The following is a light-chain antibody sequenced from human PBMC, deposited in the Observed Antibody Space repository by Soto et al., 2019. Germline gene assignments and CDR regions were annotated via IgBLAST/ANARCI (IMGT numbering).Light chain of an antibody. CDR3: QAWDSSILYV. J-gene: IGLJ1*01. CDR2: QDS. V-gene: IGLV3-1*01. CDR1: KLGDKY. Sequence: SSELTQPPSVSVSPGQTASITCSGDKLGDKYACWYQQKPGQSPVLVIYQDSKRPSGIPERFSGSNSGNTATLTISGTQAMDEADYYCQAWDSSILYVFGTGTQLTVL.